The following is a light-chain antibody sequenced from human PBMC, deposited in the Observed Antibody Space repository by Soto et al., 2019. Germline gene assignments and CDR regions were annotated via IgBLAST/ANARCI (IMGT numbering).Light chain of an antibody. CDR1: QTILHTSNNKNY. V-gene: IGKV4-1*01. CDR2: WAS. J-gene: IGKJ1*01. CDR3: QQYFSSWT. Sequence: IVMTQSPDSLAVSLGERATINCKSRQTILHTSNNKNYLAWYQQKPGQPPKLLISWASARESGVPDRFSGSGSGTDFTLAISSLQVEDVAVYYCQQYFSSWTFGQGTKVEIK.